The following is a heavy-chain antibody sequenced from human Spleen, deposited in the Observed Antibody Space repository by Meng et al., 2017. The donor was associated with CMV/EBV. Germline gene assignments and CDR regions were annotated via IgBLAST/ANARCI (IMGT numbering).Heavy chain of an antibody. Sequence: GGSLRLSCAASKFTFSTYTMHWVRQAPGKGLEWVSSISSSRSYIYYADSVKGRFTISRDNAKNSLYLQMNSLRAEDTAVYYCARERLYQPLWGDALDMWGQGTVVTVSS. CDR3: ARERLYQPLWGDALDM. V-gene: IGHV3-21*01. CDR1: KFTFSTYT. CDR2: ISSSRSYI. J-gene: IGHJ3*02. D-gene: IGHD5-18*01.